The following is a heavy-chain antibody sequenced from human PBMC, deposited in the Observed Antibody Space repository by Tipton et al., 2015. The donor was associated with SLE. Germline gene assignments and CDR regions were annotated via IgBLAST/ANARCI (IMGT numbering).Heavy chain of an antibody. CDR2: ISYDGSNK. V-gene: IGHV3-30*03. CDR1: GFTFSSYG. D-gene: IGHD4-23*01. Sequence: SLRLSCAASGFTFSSYGMHWVRQAPGKGLEWVAVISYDGSNKYYADSVKGRFTISRDNAKNSLYLQMNSLRAEDTAVYYCARDGGDCWGQGTLVTVSS. J-gene: IGHJ4*02. CDR3: ARDGGDC.